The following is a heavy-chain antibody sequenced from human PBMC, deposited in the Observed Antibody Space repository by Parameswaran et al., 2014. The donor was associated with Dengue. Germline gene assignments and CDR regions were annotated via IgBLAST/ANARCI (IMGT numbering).Heavy chain of an antibody. D-gene: IGHD6-19*01. J-gene: IGHJ6*03. Sequence: MPGVRQAPGKGLEWVAVISYDGSNKYYADSVKGRFTISRDNSKNTLYLQMNSLRAEDTAVYYCAKDLVAGLYYYYYMDVWGKGTTVTVSS. CDR3: AKDLVAGLYYYYYMDV. CDR2: ISYDGSNK. V-gene: IGHV3-30*18.